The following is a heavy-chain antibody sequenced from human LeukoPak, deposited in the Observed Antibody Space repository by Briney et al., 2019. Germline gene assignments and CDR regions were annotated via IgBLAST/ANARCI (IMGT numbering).Heavy chain of an antibody. D-gene: IGHD3-22*01. Sequence: PGGSLRLSCAASGFTSSSYAMHWVRQAPGKGLEWVAVISYDGSNKYYADSVKGRFTISRDNSKNTLYLQMNSLRAEDTAVYYCARLLGSGYIDYWGQGTLVTVSS. J-gene: IGHJ4*02. V-gene: IGHV3-30-3*01. CDR3: ARLLGSGYIDY. CDR2: ISYDGSNK. CDR1: GFTSSSYA.